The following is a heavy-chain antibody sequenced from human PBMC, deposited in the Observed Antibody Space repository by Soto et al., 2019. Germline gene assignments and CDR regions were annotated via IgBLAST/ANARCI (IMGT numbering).Heavy chain of an antibody. CDR1: GFTFSSYW. V-gene: IGHV3-74*01. D-gene: IGHD5-12*01. CDR2: INSDGSST. Sequence: PGGSLRLSCAASGFTFSSYWMHWVRQAPGKGLVWVSRINSDGSSTSYADSVKGRFTISRDNAKNTLYLQMNSLRAEDTAVYYCARESGILWLQFPPNQGMDVWGKGTTVTVSS. J-gene: IGHJ6*04. CDR3: ARESGILWLQFPPNQGMDV.